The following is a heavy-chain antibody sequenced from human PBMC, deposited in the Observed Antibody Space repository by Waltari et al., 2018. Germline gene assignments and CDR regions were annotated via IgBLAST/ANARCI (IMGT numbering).Heavy chain of an antibody. Sequence: QVQLVQSGAEVKKPGSSVKVSCKASGGTFSSYAISWVRQAPGQGLEWMGGINPIFGTANYAQKFQGRVTITTDESTSTAYMELSSLRSEDTAVYYCARDQGYCSSTSCYYYYYGMDVWGQGTTVTVSS. CDR2: INPIFGTA. D-gene: IGHD2-2*01. CDR1: GGTFSSYA. CDR3: ARDQGYCSSTSCYYYYYGMDV. J-gene: IGHJ6*02. V-gene: IGHV1-69*05.